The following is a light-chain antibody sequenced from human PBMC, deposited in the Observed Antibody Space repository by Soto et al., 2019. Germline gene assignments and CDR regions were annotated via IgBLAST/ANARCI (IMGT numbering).Light chain of an antibody. V-gene: IGLV2-14*03. CDR2: DVT. J-gene: IGLJ2*01. Sequence: QSALTQPASVSGSPGQSITISCTGSRSDIGGYDYVSWYRQHPGKAHKVLIHDVTDRPSGVSSRFSGSRSGNTASLTISGLQAEDEAHYYCSSYSSITSYVVFGGGTQLTVL. CDR3: SSYSSITSYVV. CDR1: RSDIGGYDY.